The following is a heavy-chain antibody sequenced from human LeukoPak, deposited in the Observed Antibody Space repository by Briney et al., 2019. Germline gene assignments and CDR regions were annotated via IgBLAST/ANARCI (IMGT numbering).Heavy chain of an antibody. CDR2: IIPIFGTA. CDR1: GGTFSSYA. J-gene: IGHJ4*02. CDR3: ARDPGGDCYSCYFDY. Sequence: SVKVSCKASGGTFSSYAISWVRPAPGQGLEWMGGIIPIFGTANYAQKFQGRVTITADESTSTAYMELSSLRSEDTAVYYCARDPGGDCYSCYFDYWGQGTLVTVSS. V-gene: IGHV1-69*13. D-gene: IGHD2-21*02.